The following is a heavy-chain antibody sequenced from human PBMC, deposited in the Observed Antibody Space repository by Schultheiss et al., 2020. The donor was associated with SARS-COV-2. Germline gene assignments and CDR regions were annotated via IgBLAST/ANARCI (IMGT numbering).Heavy chain of an antibody. CDR2: INSDGSST. V-gene: IGHV3-74*01. J-gene: IGHJ6*02. CDR3: AREGRTYYYYYGMDV. CDR1: GFTFSSYA. Sequence: GESLKISCAASGFTFSSYAMSWVRQAPGKGLEWVSRINSDGSSTSYADSVKGRFTISRDNAKNTLYLQMNSLRAEDTAVYYCAREGRTYYYYYGMDVWGQGTTVTVSS.